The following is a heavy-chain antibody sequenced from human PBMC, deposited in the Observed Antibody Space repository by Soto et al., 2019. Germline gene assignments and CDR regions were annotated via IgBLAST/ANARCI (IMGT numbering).Heavy chain of an antibody. CDR2: IWYDGSNK. V-gene: IGHV3-33*01. CDR1: GFTFSSYG. Sequence: GGSLRLSCAASGFTFSSYGMHWVRQAPGKGLEWVAVIWYDGSNKYYADSVKGRFTISRDNSKNTLYLQMNSLRAEDTAVYYCARDDGVDIVATAGSFPYWGQGTLVTVSS. J-gene: IGHJ4*02. CDR3: ARDDGVDIVATAGSFPY. D-gene: IGHD5-12*01.